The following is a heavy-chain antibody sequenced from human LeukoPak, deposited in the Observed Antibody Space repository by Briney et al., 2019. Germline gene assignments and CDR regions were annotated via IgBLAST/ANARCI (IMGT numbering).Heavy chain of an antibody. CDR1: GGSISSYY. Sequence: SETLSLTCTVSGGSISSYYWSWIRQPAGKGLEWIGRIYTSGSTNYNPSLKSRVTISVDKSKNQFSLKLSSVTAADTAVYYCARDRADCDWGPDDAFDIWGQGTMVTVSS. D-gene: IGHD7-27*01. J-gene: IGHJ3*02. V-gene: IGHV4-4*07. CDR2: IYTSGST. CDR3: ARDRADCDWGPDDAFDI.